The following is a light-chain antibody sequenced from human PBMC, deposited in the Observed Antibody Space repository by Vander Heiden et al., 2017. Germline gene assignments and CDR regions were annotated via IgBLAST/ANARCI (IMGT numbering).Light chain of an antibody. CDR1: QSISSW. CDR2: KAS. V-gene: IGKV1-5*03. Sequence: DIQMTQSPSTLSASVGDRVTITCRASQSISSWLAWYQQKPGKAPKLLIYKASSVESGVPSRFSGSGSGTEFTLTISSLQPDDFATYYCQQYNSYSGTFGKGTKVEIK. J-gene: IGKJ1*01. CDR3: QQYNSYSGT.